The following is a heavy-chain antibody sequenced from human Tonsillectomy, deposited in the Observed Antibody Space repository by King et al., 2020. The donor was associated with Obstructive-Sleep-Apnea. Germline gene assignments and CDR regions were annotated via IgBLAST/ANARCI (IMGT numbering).Heavy chain of an antibody. CDR1: GGSFSSTGYY. J-gene: IGHJ4*02. V-gene: IGHV4-31*03. Sequence: QLQESGPGLVKPSQTLSLTCTVSGGSFSSTGYYWTWIRQHPGKGLEWIGYIYYSGSTYSNPSLKSRVTISVDTSKNQFSLKLSSVTAADTAVYYCARETGGFVRGLDYWGQGTLVTVSS. D-gene: IGHD3-10*01. CDR3: ARETGGFVRGLDY. CDR2: IYYSGST.